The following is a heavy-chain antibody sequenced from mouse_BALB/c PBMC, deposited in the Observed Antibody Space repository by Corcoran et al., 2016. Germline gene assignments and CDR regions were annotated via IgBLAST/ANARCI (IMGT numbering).Heavy chain of an antibody. J-gene: IGHJ3*01. CDR2: INPNNGGT. D-gene: IGHD2-1*01. Sequence: EVLLHQSGPELVKPGASVRIPCKASGYTFTDYNMDWVKQSHGKSLEWIGDINPNNGGTIYNQKFKGKATLTVDKSSSTAYMELRSLTSEDTAVYYCARRDYGNFAYWGQGTLVTVSA. V-gene: IGHV1-18*01. CDR3: ARRDYGNFAY. CDR1: GYTFTDYN.